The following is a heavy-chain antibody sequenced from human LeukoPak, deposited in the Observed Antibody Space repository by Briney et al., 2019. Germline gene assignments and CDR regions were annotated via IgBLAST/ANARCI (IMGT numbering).Heavy chain of an antibody. CDR1: GGTFSSYA. CDR3: ARAPPTGYSSSWYENDY. Sequence: SVKVSCKASGGTFSSYAISWVRQAPGQGLEWMGRIIPILGIANYAQKFQGRVTITADKSTSTAYMELSSLRSEDTAVYYCARAPPTGYSSSWYENDYWGQGTLVTVSS. J-gene: IGHJ4*02. CDR2: IIPILGIA. V-gene: IGHV1-69*04. D-gene: IGHD6-13*01.